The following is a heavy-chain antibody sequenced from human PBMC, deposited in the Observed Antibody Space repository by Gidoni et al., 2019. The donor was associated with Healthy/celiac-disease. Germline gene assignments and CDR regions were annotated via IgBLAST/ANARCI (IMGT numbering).Heavy chain of an antibody. D-gene: IGHD6-19*01. CDR3: ARDSSGWPNY. CDR2: IKQDGSEK. Sequence: EVQLVESGGGLVQPGGSLRLSCAASGFTFRSYWMSWVRQAPGKGLEGVANIKQDGSEKYYVDSVKGRFTISRDNAKNSLYLQMNSLRAEDTAVYYCARDSSGWPNYWGQGTLVTVSS. J-gene: IGHJ4*02. V-gene: IGHV3-7*03. CDR1: GFTFRSYW.